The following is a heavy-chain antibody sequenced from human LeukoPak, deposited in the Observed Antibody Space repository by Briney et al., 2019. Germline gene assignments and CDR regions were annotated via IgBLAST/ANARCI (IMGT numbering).Heavy chain of an antibody. D-gene: IGHD5-12*01. CDR2: VHHSGNT. CDR1: GDSISGDYY. J-gene: IGHJ4*02. V-gene: IGHV4-30-4*01. CDR3: ARDRTRYDRLGHYYYFDY. Sequence: SETLSLTCTVSGDSISGDYYWSWVRQSPEKGLEWLGYVHHSGNTYYNPSLKSRLTISVDTSKNQFSLRLASVTAADTAVYFCARDRTRYDRLGHYYYFDYWGQGTLVTVSS.